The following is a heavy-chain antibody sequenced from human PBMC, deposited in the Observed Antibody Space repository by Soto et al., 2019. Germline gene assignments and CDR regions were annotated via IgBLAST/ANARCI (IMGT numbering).Heavy chain of an antibody. CDR2: IIPIFGTA. CDR1: GGTFSSYA. CDR3: ASHYGSGSYYDY. Sequence: ASVKVSCKASGGTFSSYAISWVRQAPGQGLEWMGGIIPIFGTANYAQKFQGRVTITADESTSTAYMELSSLRSEDTAVYYGASHYGSGSYYDYWGQGTLVTVSS. J-gene: IGHJ4*02. D-gene: IGHD3-10*01. V-gene: IGHV1-69*13.